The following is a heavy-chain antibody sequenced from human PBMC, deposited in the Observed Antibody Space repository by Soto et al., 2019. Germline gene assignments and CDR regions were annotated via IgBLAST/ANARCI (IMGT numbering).Heavy chain of an antibody. V-gene: IGHV3-30*18. CDR2: ISYDGSNK. CDR3: AKEDTTPVVTPYYYYYGMNV. CDR1: GFTFSSYG. D-gene: IGHD2-21*02. J-gene: IGHJ6*02. Sequence: PGGSLRLSCAASGFTFSSYGMHWVRQAPGKGLEWMAVISYDGSNKNYADSVKGRFTISRDNSKNTLYLQMNSLRAEDTAVYYCAKEDTTPVVTPYYYYYGMNVWGQGTTVTVSS.